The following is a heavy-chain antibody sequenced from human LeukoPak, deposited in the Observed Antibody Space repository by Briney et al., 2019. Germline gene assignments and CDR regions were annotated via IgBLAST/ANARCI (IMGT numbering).Heavy chain of an antibody. J-gene: IGHJ2*01. V-gene: IGHV4-61*02. D-gene: IGHD1-14*01. CDR2: IYTSGST. CDR1: GGSISSGSYY. Sequence: PSQTLSLTCTVSGGSISSGSYYWSWIRQPAGKGLEWIGRIYTSGSTNYNPSHKSRVTISVDTSKNQFSLKLSSVTAADTAVYYCASQGIGSDWYFDLWGRGTLVTVSS. CDR3: ASQGIGSDWYFDL.